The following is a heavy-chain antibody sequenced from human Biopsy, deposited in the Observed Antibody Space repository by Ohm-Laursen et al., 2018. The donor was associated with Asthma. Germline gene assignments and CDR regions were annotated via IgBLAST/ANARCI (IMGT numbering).Heavy chain of an antibody. J-gene: IGHJ4*01. Sequence: RSLRLSCTASGFTFSNYGMHWVRQAPGKDLEWVSSISWNSGNIDYADSVKGRFTISRDNAKNSLYLQMQSLRPEDTAFYYCAKSADYYDSTDYLDFWGRGTLVTVSS. CDR3: AKSADYYDSTDYLDF. D-gene: IGHD3-22*01. V-gene: IGHV3-9*01. CDR2: ISWNSGNI. CDR1: GFTFSNYG.